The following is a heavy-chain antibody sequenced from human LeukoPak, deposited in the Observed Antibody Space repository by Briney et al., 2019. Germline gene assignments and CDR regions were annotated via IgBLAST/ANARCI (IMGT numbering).Heavy chain of an antibody. V-gene: IGHV3-23*01. CDR2: ISDSGGRT. CDR3: AKRGVVIRVILVGFHKEAQYLDS. CDR1: GITLSNYG. Sequence: GGSLRLSCAVSGITLSNYGMSWVRQTPGKGLEWAAGISDSGGRTNYADSVKGRFTISRDNPKNTLYLQMNSLRAEDTAVYFCAKRGVVIRVILVGFHKEAQYLDSWGQGALVTVSS. D-gene: IGHD3-22*01. J-gene: IGHJ4*02.